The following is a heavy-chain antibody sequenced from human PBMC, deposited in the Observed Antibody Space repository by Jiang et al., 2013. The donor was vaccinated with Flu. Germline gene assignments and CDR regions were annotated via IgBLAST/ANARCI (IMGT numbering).Heavy chain of an antibody. D-gene: IGHD6-19*01. CDR1: GYSFYYLW. Sequence: KASGYSFYYLWYALGCARPPDKGLSGWDGSTLATANTKYSQKFEGRAAITGDTSADTVYLELSSLRSEDTAVYFCVRRGESWLVLTDSWGQGTLVTVSS. V-gene: IGHV1-3*04. CDR2: STLATANT. CDR3: VRRGESWLVLTDS. J-gene: IGHJ4*02.